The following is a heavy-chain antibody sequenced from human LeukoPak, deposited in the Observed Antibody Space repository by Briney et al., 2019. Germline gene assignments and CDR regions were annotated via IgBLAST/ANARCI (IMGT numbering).Heavy chain of an antibody. J-gene: IGHJ5*02. CDR2: IYYSGST. CDR1: GGSISTYY. Sequence: PSETLSLTCTGSGGSISTYYWSWIRQPPGKGLEWIGYIYYSGSTNYNPSLKSRVTISVDTSKNQFSLKLSSVTAADTAVYYCARSLKVVVAATNNWFDPWGQGTLVTVSS. CDR3: ARSLKVVVAATNNWFDP. D-gene: IGHD2-15*01. V-gene: IGHV4-59*12.